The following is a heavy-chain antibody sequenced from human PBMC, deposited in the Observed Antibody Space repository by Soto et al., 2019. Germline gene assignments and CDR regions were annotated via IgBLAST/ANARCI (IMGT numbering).Heavy chain of an antibody. Sequence: SETLSLTCTVSGGSISSYYWSWIRQPPGKGLEWIGYIYYSGSTNYNPSLKSRVTISVDTSKNQFSLHLTSVTAADTAASYCGGATTVTSPFFSYGWDVWGQGTTVTVSS. CDR1: GGSISSYY. D-gene: IGHD4-17*01. J-gene: IGHJ6*02. V-gene: IGHV4-59*12. CDR2: IYYSGST. CDR3: GGATTVTSPFFSYGWDV.